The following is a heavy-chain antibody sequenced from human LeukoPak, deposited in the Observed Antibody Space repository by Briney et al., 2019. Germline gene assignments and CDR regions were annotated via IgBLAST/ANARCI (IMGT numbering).Heavy chain of an antibody. CDR3: AREMAVAGTLYYYYYGMDV. D-gene: IGHD6-19*01. CDR2: INPNSGGT. CDR1: GYTFTGYY. J-gene: IGHJ6*02. V-gene: IGHV1-2*02. Sequence: GASVKVSCKASGYTFTGYYMHWVRQAPGQGLEWMGWINPNSGGTNYAQKFQGRVTMTRDTSISTAYMELSRLRSDDTAVYYCAREMAVAGTLYYYYYGMDVWGQGTTVTVSS.